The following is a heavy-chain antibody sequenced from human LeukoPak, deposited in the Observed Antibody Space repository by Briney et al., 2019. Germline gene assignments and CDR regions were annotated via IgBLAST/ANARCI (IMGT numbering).Heavy chain of an antibody. D-gene: IGHD3-16*01. CDR3: ARGLGLHITINIFDY. CDR2: ISGSGGST. CDR1: GFTFSSYA. V-gene: IGHV3-23*01. J-gene: IGHJ4*02. Sequence: PGGSLRLSCAASGFTFSSYAMSWVRQAPGKGLEWVSAISGSGGSTYYADSVKGRFTISRDNAKNSLYLQMNSLRDEDTAVYYCARGLGLHITINIFDYWGQGTLVTVSS.